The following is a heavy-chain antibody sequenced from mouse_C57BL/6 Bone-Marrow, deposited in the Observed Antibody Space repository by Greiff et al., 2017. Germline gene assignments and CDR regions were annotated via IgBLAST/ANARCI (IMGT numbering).Heavy chain of an antibody. CDR1: GFTFSDYY. V-gene: IGHV5-12*01. D-gene: IGHD4-1*02. Sequence: DVQLVESGGGLVQPGGSLKLSCAASGFTFSDYYMYWVRQTPEKRLEWVAYISNGGGSTYYPDTVKGRFTISRDNAKNTLYLQLSRLKSEDTAMYYCARHWTNLDYAMDYWGQGTSVTVSS. CDR3: ARHWTNLDYAMDY. CDR2: ISNGGGST. J-gene: IGHJ4*01.